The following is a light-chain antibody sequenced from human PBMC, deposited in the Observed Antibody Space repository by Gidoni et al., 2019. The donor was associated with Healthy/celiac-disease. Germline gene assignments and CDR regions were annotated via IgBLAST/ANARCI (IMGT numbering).Light chain of an antibody. CDR3: QQYGSSPGT. J-gene: IGKJ1*01. CDR2: GAS. CDR1: QSVSSSY. V-gene: IGKV3-20*01. Sequence: EIVLTQSPGTLSLSPGERATLSCRARQSVSSSYLAWYQQKPGQAPRLLIYGASSRATGIPDRFSGSGSGTDFTLTISRLEPEDFAVYYWQQYGSSPGTFXQXTKVEIK.